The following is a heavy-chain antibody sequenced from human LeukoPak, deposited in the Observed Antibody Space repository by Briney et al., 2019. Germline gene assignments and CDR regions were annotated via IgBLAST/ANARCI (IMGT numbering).Heavy chain of an antibody. V-gene: IGHV4-39*01. CDR2: VYYSGSP. D-gene: IGHD1-26*01. CDR3: ARSSGSYLNFDY. Sequence: SETLSLTCTVSGGSISSSSHYWGWIRQPPGKGLEWIGSVYYSGSPYYNPSLKSRVTISVDTSKNQFSLKLSSVTAADTAVYYCARSSGSYLNFDYWGQGTLVTVSS. J-gene: IGHJ4*02. CDR1: GGSISSSSHY.